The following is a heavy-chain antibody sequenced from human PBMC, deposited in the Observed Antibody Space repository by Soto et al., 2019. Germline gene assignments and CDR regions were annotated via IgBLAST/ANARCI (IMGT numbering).Heavy chain of an antibody. Sequence: GGSLRLSCAASGFTFSSYAMSWVRQAPGKGLEWVSAVSGSGGSTYYADSVKGRFTISRDNSKNTLYLQMSSLRAEDTAVYYWAKADRSIAAAGIIRGQETLVTVSS. V-gene: IGHV3-23*01. D-gene: IGHD6-13*01. CDR2: VSGSGGST. J-gene: IGHJ4*02. CDR3: AKADRSIAAAGII. CDR1: GFTFSSYA.